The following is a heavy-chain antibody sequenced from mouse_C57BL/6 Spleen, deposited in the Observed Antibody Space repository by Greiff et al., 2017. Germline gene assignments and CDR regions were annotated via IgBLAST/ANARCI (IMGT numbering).Heavy chain of an antibody. J-gene: IGHJ2*01. Sequence: VQLQQSGGGLVKPGGSLKLSCAASGFTFSDYGMHWVRQAPEKGLEWVAYISSGSSTIYYADTVKGRFTISRDNANNTLFLQMTSLRSADTAMYYCARDRGYFDYWGQGTTLTVSS. CDR3: ARDRGYFDY. V-gene: IGHV5-17*01. CDR2: ISSGSSTI. CDR1: GFTFSDYG. D-gene: IGHD3-2*01.